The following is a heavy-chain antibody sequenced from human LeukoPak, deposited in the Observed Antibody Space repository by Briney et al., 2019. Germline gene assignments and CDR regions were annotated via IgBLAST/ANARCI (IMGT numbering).Heavy chain of an antibody. V-gene: IGHV3-30-3*01. CDR2: ISYDGSNK. J-gene: IGHJ4*02. D-gene: IGHD6-6*01. CDR1: GFTFSSYA. CDR3: ARDKQLGPWNYFDY. Sequence: PGRSLRLSCAASGFTFSSYAMHWVRQAPGKGLEWVAVISYDGSNKYYADSVKGRFTISRDNSKNTLYLQMNSLRAEDTAVYYCARDKQLGPWNYFDYWGQGTLVTVSS.